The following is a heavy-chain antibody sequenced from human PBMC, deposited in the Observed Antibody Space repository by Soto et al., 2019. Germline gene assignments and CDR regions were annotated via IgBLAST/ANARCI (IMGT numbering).Heavy chain of an antibody. J-gene: IGHJ6*02. Sequence: QVQLVQSGAEVRKPGSSVKVSCKASGGTFGSNAISWVRQAPGQGLEWMGGIIPEYGAADYAQKFEGRVTITGDASTSTGYMEMTSLTSADTAVYYCARGERVVANRVGMDVWGQGTTVTVSS. D-gene: IGHD2-15*01. CDR2: IIPEYGAA. CDR1: GGTFGSNA. CDR3: ARGERVVANRVGMDV. V-gene: IGHV1-69*01.